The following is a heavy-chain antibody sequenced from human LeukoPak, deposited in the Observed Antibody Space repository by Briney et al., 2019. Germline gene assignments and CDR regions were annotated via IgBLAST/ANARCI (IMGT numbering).Heavy chain of an antibody. CDR3: ARETYYDSSGSQASRYFDY. D-gene: IGHD3-22*01. V-gene: IGHV1-69*04. J-gene: IGHJ4*02. CDR1: GGTFCSYT. CDR2: IIPIFGIA. Sequence: SVKVSCKTSGGTFCSYTISWVRQAPGQGLEWMGRIIPIFGIANNAQNFHGRVTITADKSTSTAYMELSSLRSEDTAVYYCARETYYDSSGSQASRYFDYWGQGTLVTVSS.